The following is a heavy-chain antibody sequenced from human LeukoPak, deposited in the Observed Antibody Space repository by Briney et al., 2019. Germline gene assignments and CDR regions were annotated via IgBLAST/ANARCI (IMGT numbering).Heavy chain of an antibody. J-gene: IGHJ4*02. V-gene: IGHV3-7*04. CDR3: ARDQGDAYYYFDF. D-gene: IGHD5-24*01. CDR1: GLTFSSYW. CDR2: IKQDGSEK. Sequence: GGSLRLSCAASGLTFSSYWMIWFRQAPGKGLEWVANIKQDGSEKYHVDSVKGRFTISRDNAKNSLYLQMNSLRAEDTAVYYCARDQGDAYYYFDFWGQGTLVTVSS.